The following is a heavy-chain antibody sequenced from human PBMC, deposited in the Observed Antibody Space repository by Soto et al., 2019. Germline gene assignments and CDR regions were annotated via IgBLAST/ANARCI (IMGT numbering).Heavy chain of an antibody. V-gene: IGHV1-8*01. CDR1: GYTFTSYD. Sequence: VASVKVSCRASGYTFTSYDINWVRQATGQGLEWMGWISPNSGNTGYAQKFHSRVTMTRNTSISTAYMELSSVRSEDTAVYYCARGFVGTGTTHYYYGMDVWGQGTTVTVSS. J-gene: IGHJ6*02. CDR2: ISPNSGNT. D-gene: IGHD1-7*01. CDR3: ARGFVGTGTTHYYYGMDV.